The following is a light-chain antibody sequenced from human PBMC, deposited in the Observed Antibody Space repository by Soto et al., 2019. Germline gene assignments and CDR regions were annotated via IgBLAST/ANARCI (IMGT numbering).Light chain of an antibody. CDR2: GAS. J-gene: IGKJ4*01. CDR1: QSISTT. CDR3: QQCNSWVT. Sequence: EIVLTQSPVTLSVSPGERATLSCRASQSISTTLVWYQQKPGQAPRLLIYGASTRATGVPARFSGSGSGTEFTLTISSLQSEDFAVYYCQQCNSWVTFGGGTKVEIK. V-gene: IGKV3-15*01.